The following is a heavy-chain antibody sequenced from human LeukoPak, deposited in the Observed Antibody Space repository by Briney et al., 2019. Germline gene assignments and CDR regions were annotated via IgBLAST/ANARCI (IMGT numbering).Heavy chain of an antibody. CDR2: IYSSGNT. CDR1: GGSISSDNDS. Sequence: SETLSLTCTVSGGSISSDNDSWNWIRQPPGKRLEWIGYIYSSGNTYYNPSLKSQVSISINTSKNQFSLRLTSVTAADTAVYYCARQTGSGLFILPGGQGTLVTVSS. D-gene: IGHD3/OR15-3a*01. V-gene: IGHV4-39*01. J-gene: IGHJ4*02. CDR3: ARQTGSGLFILP.